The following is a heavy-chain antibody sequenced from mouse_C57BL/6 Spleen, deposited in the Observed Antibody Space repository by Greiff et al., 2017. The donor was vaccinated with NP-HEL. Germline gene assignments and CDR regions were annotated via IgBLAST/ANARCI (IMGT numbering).Heavy chain of an antibody. J-gene: IGHJ3*01. CDR1: GYTFTSYG. Sequence: VQLQQSGAELARPGASVKLSCKASGYTFTSYGISWVKQRTGQGLEWIGEIYPRSGNTYYNEKFKGKATLTADKSSSTAYMELRSLTYADSAVYFCARSGLPGFAYWGQGTLVTVSA. V-gene: IGHV1-81*01. D-gene: IGHD3-1*01. CDR3: ARSGLPGFAY. CDR2: IYPRSGNT.